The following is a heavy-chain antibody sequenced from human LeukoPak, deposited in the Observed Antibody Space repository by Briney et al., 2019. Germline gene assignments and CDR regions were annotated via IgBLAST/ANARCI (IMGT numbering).Heavy chain of an antibody. CDR1: GYTFTSYA. V-gene: IGHV1-69*05. J-gene: IGHJ3*02. CDR3: ATQGRIVGATTWPAFDI. D-gene: IGHD1-26*01. Sequence: ASVKVSCKASGYTFTSYAISWVRQAPGQGLEWMGGIIPIFGTANYAQKFQGRVTITTDESTSTAYMELSSLRSEDTAVYYCATQGRIVGATTWPAFDIWGQGTMVTVSS. CDR2: IIPIFGTA.